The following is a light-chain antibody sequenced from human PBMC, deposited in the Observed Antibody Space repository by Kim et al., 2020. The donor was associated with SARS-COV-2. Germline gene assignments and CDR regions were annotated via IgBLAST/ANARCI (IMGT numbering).Light chain of an antibody. CDR3: QQLNNYPWT. Sequence: DIQLTHSPPFLSASVGDRVTITCRASQDISTYLAWYQQIPGKAPKLLIYRASTLRSGVPSRFSGSGSGTEFTLTITNLQPDDFAFYYCQQLNNYPWTFGQGTKVDIK. V-gene: IGKV1-9*01. CDR2: RAS. J-gene: IGKJ1*01. CDR1: QDISTY.